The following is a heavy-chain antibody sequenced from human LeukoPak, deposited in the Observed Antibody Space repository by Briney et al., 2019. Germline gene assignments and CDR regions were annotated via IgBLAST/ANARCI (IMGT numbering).Heavy chain of an antibody. CDR1: GFTFSNAW. V-gene: IGHV3-15*01. D-gene: IGHD2-21*02. J-gene: IGHJ4*02. CDR2: IKSKTDGGTT. CDR3: TTGGLAHIVVVSAADLDDY. Sequence: PGGSLRLSCAASGFTFSNAWMSWVRQAPGKGLEWVGRIKSKTDGGTTDYAAPVKGRFTISRDDSKNTLYLQMNSLKTEDTAVYYCTTGGLAHIVVVSAADLDDYWGQGTLVTVSS.